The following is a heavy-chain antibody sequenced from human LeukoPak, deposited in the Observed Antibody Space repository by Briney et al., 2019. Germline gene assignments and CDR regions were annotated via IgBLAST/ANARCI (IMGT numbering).Heavy chain of an antibody. Sequence: GGSLRLSCAASGFRFSSFAMSWVRQAPGRGLEWVTAIDSSGSSTYYADSVRGRFTISRDNSGNTLFLQMHSLRDEDTAVYHCAQHRSSGTYYNYFDYWGQGTLVSVSS. CDR1: GFRFSSFA. CDR3: AQHRSSGTYYNYFDY. CDR2: IDSSGSST. D-gene: IGHD3-10*01. J-gene: IGHJ4*02. V-gene: IGHV3-23*05.